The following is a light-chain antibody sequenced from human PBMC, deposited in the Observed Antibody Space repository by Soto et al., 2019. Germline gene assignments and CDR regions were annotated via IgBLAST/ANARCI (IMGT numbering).Light chain of an antibody. V-gene: IGKV1-16*01. CDR2: AVS. CDR1: QGINSY. J-gene: IGKJ3*01. Sequence: DIQMTQSPSSLSASVGDRVTITCRASQGINSYLAWFQQKPGKATKSLIYAVSSLHSGVPSRFSGSGSGTDFTLSISDLQPEDFATYYCQQYISYPFTFGPGTKVDIK. CDR3: QQYISYPFT.